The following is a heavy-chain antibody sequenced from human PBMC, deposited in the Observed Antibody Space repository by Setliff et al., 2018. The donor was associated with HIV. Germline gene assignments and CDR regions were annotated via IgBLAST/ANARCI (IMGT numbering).Heavy chain of an antibody. J-gene: IGHJ6*03. Sequence: SETLSLTCTVSGGSISSGAYHWSWIRQHPGKGLEWIGYIYYSGSTYYNPSLKSRLAILVDMAKNQFSLKLSSVTAADTAVYYCARRGSYFDYGHYYYYLDVWGKGTTVTVSS. CDR3: ARRGSYFDYGHYYYYLDV. CDR1: GGSISSGAYH. CDR2: IYYSGST. D-gene: IGHD3-22*01. V-gene: IGHV4-31*03.